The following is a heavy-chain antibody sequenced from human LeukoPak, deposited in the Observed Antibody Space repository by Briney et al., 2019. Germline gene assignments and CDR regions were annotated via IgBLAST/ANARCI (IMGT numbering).Heavy chain of an antibody. Sequence: PSETLSLTCTVSGGSISSGGYSWSWIRQHPGKGLEWIGYIYYSGSTYYNPSLKSRVTISVDTSKNQFSLKLSSVTAADTAVYYCARVNAMKTDYVWGSYRANYFDYWGQGTLVTVSS. CDR2: IYYSGST. V-gene: IGHV4-31*03. CDR3: ARVNAMKTDYVWGSYRANYFDY. J-gene: IGHJ4*02. CDR1: GGSISSGGYS. D-gene: IGHD3-16*02.